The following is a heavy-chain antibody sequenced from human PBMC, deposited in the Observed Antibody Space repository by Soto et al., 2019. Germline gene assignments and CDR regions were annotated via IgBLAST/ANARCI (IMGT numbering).Heavy chain of an antibody. V-gene: IGHV3-48*01. D-gene: IGHD1-1*01. J-gene: IGHJ3*02. CDR2: ISSSSSTI. CDR1: GFTFSSYS. CDR3: ATRYTGTDDAFDI. Sequence: GGSLRLSCAASGFTFSSYSMNWVRQAPGKGLEWVSYISSSSSTIYYADSVKGRFTISRDNAKNSLYLQMNSLRAEDTAVYYCATRYTGTDDAFDIWGQGTMVTVSS.